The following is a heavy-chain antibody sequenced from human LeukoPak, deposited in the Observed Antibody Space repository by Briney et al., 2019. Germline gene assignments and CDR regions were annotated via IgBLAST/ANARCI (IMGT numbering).Heavy chain of an antibody. Sequence: SETLSLTCTVSGGSINNYYWSWIRQPAGKGLEWIGRIYTRGSTNYNPSLKSRVTMSVDTSKNQFSRKLSSVTAADTAVYYCARGRYCSADICSGGDAFDIWGQGTMVSVSS. CDR1: GGSINNYY. CDR2: IYTRGST. J-gene: IGHJ3*02. D-gene: IGHD2-15*01. V-gene: IGHV4-4*07. CDR3: ARGRYCSADICSGGDAFDI.